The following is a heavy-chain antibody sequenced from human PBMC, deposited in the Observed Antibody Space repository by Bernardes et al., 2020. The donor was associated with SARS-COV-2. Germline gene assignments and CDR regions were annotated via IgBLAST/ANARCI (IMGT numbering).Heavy chain of an antibody. J-gene: IGHJ4*02. CDR1: GFTFSSYA. CDR3: ARQYSDYFGGVLAF. Sequence: VGSLSLSCATSGFTFSSYAMHWVRQAPGRGLEWVAFILSGGTKTYYADSVKGRFTVSRDTSENTLYLQMNSLTAGDTAVYYCARQYSDYFGGVLAFWGPGTLVTVSS. D-gene: IGHD4-17*01. V-gene: IGHV3-33*05. CDR2: ILSGGTKT.